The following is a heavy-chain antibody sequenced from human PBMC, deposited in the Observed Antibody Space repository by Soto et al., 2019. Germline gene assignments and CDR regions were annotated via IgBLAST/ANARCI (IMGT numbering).Heavy chain of an antibody. CDR1: GFTFSSYG. V-gene: IGHV3-30*18. Sequence: QVQLVESGGGVVQPGRSLRLSCAASGFTFSSYGIHWVRQAPGKGLEWVALISYDGSNKYYADSVKGRFTISRDNSKNTLYLRLNSLRAEDTALYYGAKDQYFYGSGSYSYYYYGMDVWGQGTTVTVSS. CDR2: ISYDGSNK. J-gene: IGHJ6*02. D-gene: IGHD3-10*01. CDR3: AKDQYFYGSGSYSYYYYGMDV.